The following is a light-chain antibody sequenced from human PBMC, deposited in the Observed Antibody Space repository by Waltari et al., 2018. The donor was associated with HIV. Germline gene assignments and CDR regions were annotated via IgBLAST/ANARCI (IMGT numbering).Light chain of an antibody. Sequence: QSVLTQPPSASGTPGQRVTISCSGGSSNIGRDTVNWYQHLPGTAPKLLIYNNKRRPSGVPDRCSGSKSGTAASLAISGLQAEDEADYYCASWDGSLNGWVFGGGTKLTVL. CDR3: ASWDGSLNGWV. V-gene: IGLV1-44*01. J-gene: IGLJ3*02. CDR2: NNK. CDR1: SSNIGRDT.